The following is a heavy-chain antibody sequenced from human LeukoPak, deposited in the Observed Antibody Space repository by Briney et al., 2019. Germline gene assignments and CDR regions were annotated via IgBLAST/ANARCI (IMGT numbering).Heavy chain of an antibody. D-gene: IGHD2-15*01. CDR2: IYSGGST. CDR1: GFTVSSNY. CDR3: ARDPYCSGGSCYSVVSN. V-gene: IGHV3-53*01. Sequence: PGGSLRLSCAASGFTVSSNYMSWVRQAPGKGLEWVSVIYSGGSTYYADSVKGRFTISRDNSKNTLYLQMNSLRAEDTAVYYCARDPYCSGGSCYSVVSNWGQGTLVTVSS. J-gene: IGHJ4*02.